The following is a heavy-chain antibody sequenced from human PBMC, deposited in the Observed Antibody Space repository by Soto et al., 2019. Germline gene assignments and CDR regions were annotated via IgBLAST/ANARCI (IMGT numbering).Heavy chain of an antibody. CDR2: IYYSGST. V-gene: IGHV4-31*03. J-gene: IGHJ5*02. CDR1: GGSISSGGYY. Sequence: SETLSLTCTVSGGSISSGGYYWSWIRQHPGKGLEWIGYIYYSGSTYYNPSLKSRVTISVDTSKNQFSLKLSSVTAADTAVYYCATYYDFWSGYRGGGWNNRNNWFDPTGQGTLVTVSS. CDR3: ATYYDFWSGYRGGGWNNRNNWFDP. D-gene: IGHD3-3*01.